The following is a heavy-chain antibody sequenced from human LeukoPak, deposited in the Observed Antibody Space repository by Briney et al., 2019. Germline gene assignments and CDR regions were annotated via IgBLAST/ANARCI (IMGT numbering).Heavy chain of an antibody. Sequence: GESLKISCKASGYTFSNYWIAWVRQMPGKGLEWMGIIYPGDYETKDSPSFKGQATISADRSINTACLQWSSLKASDTAMYYCARSLILGIVFDYWGQGTLVTVSS. CDR1: GYTFSNYW. CDR3: ARSLILGIVFDY. J-gene: IGHJ4*02. D-gene: IGHD1-26*01. CDR2: IYPGDYET. V-gene: IGHV5-51*01.